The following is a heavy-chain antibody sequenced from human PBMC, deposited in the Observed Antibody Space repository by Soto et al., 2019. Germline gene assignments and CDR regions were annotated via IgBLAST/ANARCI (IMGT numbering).Heavy chain of an antibody. D-gene: IGHD2-8*01. J-gene: IGHJ4*02. CDR1: GFTCSHYS. CDR3: ASECLQFYASDGLHAS. V-gene: IGHV3-48*02. Sequence: GGSLRLSCAAPGFTCSHYSLHWVRQAHGKGLERISYISTSSTATYYADSVKGRFTVSRDNGNKLLFLQMTSLTNEDTAVYYCASECLQFYASDGLHASWGPGSLVTVSS. CDR2: ISTSSTAT.